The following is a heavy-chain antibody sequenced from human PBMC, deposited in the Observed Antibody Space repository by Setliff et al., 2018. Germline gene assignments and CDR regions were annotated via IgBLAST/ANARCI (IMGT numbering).Heavy chain of an antibody. CDR1: GDSFSDYY. CDR2: INHSGRT. V-gene: IGHV4-34*01. Sequence: SETLSLTCAVYGDSFSDYYWSWIRQPPGKGLEWIEEINHSGRTNYSPSLRSRVTMSVDTSKKQLSLKMSSVTAEDTAVYYCARAGLAAAGRKGVFDHWGQGTLVTVSS. D-gene: IGHD6-25*01. J-gene: IGHJ4*02. CDR3: ARAGLAAAGRKGVFDH.